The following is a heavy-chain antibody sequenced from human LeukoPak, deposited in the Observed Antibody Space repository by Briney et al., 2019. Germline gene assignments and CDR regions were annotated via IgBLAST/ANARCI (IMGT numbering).Heavy chain of an antibody. D-gene: IGHD3-10*02. V-gene: IGHV4-59*01. J-gene: IGHJ1*01. CDR1: GFTFSSYA. Sequence: PGGSLRLSCAASGFTFSSYAMSWVRQPPGKGLEWIGSIYYSGSTNYNPSLKSRVTISVDTSKNQFSLKLSSVTAADTAVYYCARCSSPVDFQHWGQGTLVTVSS. CDR2: IYYSGST. CDR3: ARCSSPVDFQH.